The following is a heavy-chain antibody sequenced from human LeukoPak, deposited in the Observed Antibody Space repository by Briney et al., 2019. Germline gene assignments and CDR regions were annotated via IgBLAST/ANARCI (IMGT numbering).Heavy chain of an antibody. CDR3: ARGGRTGALGY. V-gene: IGHV4-30-4*01. Sequence: SETLSLTCTVSGGSISSGDYYWSWIRQPPGKGLEWIGNIYYSGSTYYNPSLKSRVTISVDTSKNQFSLKLSSVTAADTAVYYCARGGRTGALGYWGQGTLVTVSS. D-gene: IGHD7-27*01. CDR2: IYYSGST. J-gene: IGHJ4*02. CDR1: GGSISSGDYY.